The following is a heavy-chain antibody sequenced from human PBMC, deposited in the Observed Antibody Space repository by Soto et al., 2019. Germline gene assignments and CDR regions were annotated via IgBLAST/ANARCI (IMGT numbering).Heavy chain of an antibody. D-gene: IGHD5-12*01. Sequence: ASETLSLTCAVSGGSISSSNWWSWGPQPPGKGLEWIGEIYHSGSTNYNPSLKSRVTISVDKSKNQFSLKLTSVTAADTAVYYCAQVNSAYDPIDYWGQGTLVTVSS. CDR1: GGSISSSNW. J-gene: IGHJ4*02. V-gene: IGHV4-4*02. CDR2: IYHSGST. CDR3: AQVNSAYDPIDY.